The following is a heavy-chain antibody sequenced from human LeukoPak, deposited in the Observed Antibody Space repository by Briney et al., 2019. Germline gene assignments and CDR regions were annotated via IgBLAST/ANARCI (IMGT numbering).Heavy chain of an antibody. CDR1: GFTFSPYA. V-gene: IGHV3-23*01. CDR3: ARFGGRTVTTSDY. Sequence: GGSLRLSCAASGFTFSPYAMSWVRQAPGRGLEWVSAISGSGETTYYADSVKGRFTISRDNAKNSLYLQMNSLRAEDTAVYYCARFGGRTVTTSDYWGQGTLVTVSS. J-gene: IGHJ4*02. CDR2: ISGSGETT. D-gene: IGHD4-11*01.